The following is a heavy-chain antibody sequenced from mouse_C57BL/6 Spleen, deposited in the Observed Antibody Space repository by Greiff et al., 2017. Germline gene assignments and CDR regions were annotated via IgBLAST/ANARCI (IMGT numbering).Heavy chain of an antibody. CDR2: IYPGDGDT. Sequence: QVQLKQSGPELVKPGASVKISCKASGYAFSSSWMNWVKQRPGKGLEWIGRIYPGDGDTNYNGKFKGKATLTADKSSSTAYMQLSSLTSEDSAVYFCAKMGYDYDFAYWGQGTLVTVSA. D-gene: IGHD2-4*01. J-gene: IGHJ3*01. CDR1: GYAFSSSW. CDR3: AKMGYDYDFAY. V-gene: IGHV1-82*01.